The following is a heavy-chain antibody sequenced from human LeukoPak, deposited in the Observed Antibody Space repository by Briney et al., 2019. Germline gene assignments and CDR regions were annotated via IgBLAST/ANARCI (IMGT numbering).Heavy chain of an antibody. CDR2: IDHSGNT. CDR1: GGSFSAYH. Sequence: PPETLSLTCAVYGGSFSAYHWSWIRQSPGEGLEWIGEIDHSGNTKYNSSLKSRVTISVDTSRNQFTLRLSSVTAADTAVYFCARRSSDDSSGYYSPHFDFWGQGTLVTVSS. V-gene: IGHV4-34*01. CDR3: ARRSSDDSSGYYSPHFDF. J-gene: IGHJ4*02. D-gene: IGHD3-22*01.